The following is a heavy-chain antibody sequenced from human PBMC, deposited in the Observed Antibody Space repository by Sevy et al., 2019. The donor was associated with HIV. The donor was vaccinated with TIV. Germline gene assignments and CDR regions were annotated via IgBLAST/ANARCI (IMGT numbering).Heavy chain of an antibody. D-gene: IGHD3-16*02. V-gene: IGHV3-30-3*01. J-gene: IGHJ4*02. Sequence: GGSLRLSCAASGFTFSSYAMHWVRQAPGKGLEWVAVISYDGSNKYYADSVKGRFTISRENSKNTMYLQMNSLRAEETAVYYCARDPYDYVWGSYRPYYFDYWGQGTLVTVSS. CDR2: ISYDGSNK. CDR3: ARDPYDYVWGSYRPYYFDY. CDR1: GFTFSSYA.